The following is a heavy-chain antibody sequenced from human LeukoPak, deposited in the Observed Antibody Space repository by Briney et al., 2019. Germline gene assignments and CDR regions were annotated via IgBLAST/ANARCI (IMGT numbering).Heavy chain of an antibody. Sequence: SETLSLTCAVYGGSFSGYYWSWIRQPPGKGLEWIGEINHSGSTNYNPSLKSRVTISVDTSKNQFSLKLSSVTAADTAVYYCARHSPYCGGDCYSDYWGQGTLVTVSS. CDR1: GGSFSGYY. V-gene: IGHV4-34*01. CDR3: ARHSPYCGGDCYSDY. CDR2: INHSGST. J-gene: IGHJ4*02. D-gene: IGHD2-21*02.